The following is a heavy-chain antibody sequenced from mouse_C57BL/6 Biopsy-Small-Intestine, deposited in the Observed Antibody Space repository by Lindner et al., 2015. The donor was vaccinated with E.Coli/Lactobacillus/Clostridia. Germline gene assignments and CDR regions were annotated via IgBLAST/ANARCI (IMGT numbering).Heavy chain of an antibody. Sequence: VQLQESGPEVVKPGASVKISCKASGYSFTGYYMNWVKQSPEKSLEWIGEINPSTGGTTYNQKFKAKATLTVDKSSSTAYMQLKSLTSEDSAVYYCARSWGNYGYETWYFDVWGTGTTVTVSS. D-gene: IGHD2-2*01. V-gene: IGHV1-42*01. CDR2: INPSTGGT. CDR1: GYSFTGYY. CDR3: ARSWGNYGYETWYFDV. J-gene: IGHJ1*03.